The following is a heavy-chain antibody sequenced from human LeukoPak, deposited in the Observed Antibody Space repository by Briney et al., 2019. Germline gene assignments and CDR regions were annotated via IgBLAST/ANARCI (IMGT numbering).Heavy chain of an antibody. CDR3: ARGRGYSGYFGYYYMDV. CDR2: IYYSGST. CDR1: GGSISSYY. D-gene: IGHD5-12*01. Sequence: SQTLSLTCTVSGGSISSYYWSWIRQPPGKGLEWIGYIYYSGSTNYNPSLKSRVTISLDTSKNQFSLKLSSVTAADTAVYYCARGRGYSGYFGYYYMDVWGKGTTVTISS. V-gene: IGHV4-59*01. J-gene: IGHJ6*03.